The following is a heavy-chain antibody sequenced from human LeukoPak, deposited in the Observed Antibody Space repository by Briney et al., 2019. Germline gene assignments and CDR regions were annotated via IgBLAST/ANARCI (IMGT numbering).Heavy chain of an antibody. J-gene: IGHJ6*02. CDR2: ISSSSSTI. Sequence: GGSLRLSCAASGFTFSGYGMHWVRQAPGKGLEWVSYISSSSSTIYYADSVKGRFTISRDNAKNSLYLQMNSLRAEDTAVYYCARNAYGAQTPSDVWGQGTTVTVSS. CDR1: GFTFSGYG. CDR3: ARNAYGAQTPSDV. V-gene: IGHV3-48*01. D-gene: IGHD4-17*01.